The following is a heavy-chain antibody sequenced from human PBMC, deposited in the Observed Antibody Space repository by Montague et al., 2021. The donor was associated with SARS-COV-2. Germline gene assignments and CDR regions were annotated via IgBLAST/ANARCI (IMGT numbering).Heavy chain of an antibody. V-gene: IGHV4-31*03. CDR3: ARAFVVVIAIDAFDI. D-gene: IGHD2-21*01. CDR1: GGSVSSGGYY. CDR2: IYYSGST. Sequence: TLSLTCTVSGGSVSSGGYYWSWIRQHPGKGLEWIGYIYYSGSTYYNPSLKSRVTISVDTSKNQFSLKLSSVTAADTAVYYCARAFVVVIAIDAFDIWGQGTMVTVSS. J-gene: IGHJ3*02.